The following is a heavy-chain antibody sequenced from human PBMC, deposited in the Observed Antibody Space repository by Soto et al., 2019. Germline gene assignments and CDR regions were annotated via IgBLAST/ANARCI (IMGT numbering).Heavy chain of an antibody. D-gene: IGHD2-15*01. CDR3: AKDMGGSALYYFAS. J-gene: IGHJ4*02. Sequence: PGGSLRLSCAASGFTFSSYGMHWVRQAPGKGLEWVAVISYDGSNKYYADSVKGRFTISRDNSKNTLYLQMNSLRAEDTAVYYCAKDMGGSALYYFASWGQGTLVPVSS. V-gene: IGHV3-30*18. CDR1: GFTFSSYG. CDR2: ISYDGSNK.